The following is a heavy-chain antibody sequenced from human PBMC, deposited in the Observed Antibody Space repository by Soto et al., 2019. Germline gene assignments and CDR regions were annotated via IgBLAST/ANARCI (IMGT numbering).Heavy chain of an antibody. J-gene: IGHJ3*02. CDR1: GFTFDDYA. CDR3: AKDLYSNYGDAFDI. D-gene: IGHD4-4*01. CDR2: ISWNSDNI. V-gene: IGHV3-9*01. Sequence: EVQLVESGGGLVQPGRSLRLSCAASGFTFDDYAMHWVRQAPGKGLEWVSGISWNSDNIVYAGSVKGRFTISRDNAKNSLYLQMNSLRAEDTALYYCAKDLYSNYGDAFDIWGQGTKVTVSS.